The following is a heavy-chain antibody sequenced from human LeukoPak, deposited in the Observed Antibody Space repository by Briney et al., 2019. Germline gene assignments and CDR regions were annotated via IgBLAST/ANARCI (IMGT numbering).Heavy chain of an antibody. CDR1: GFIFSGYA. Sequence: GGSLRLSCAASGFIFSGYAMSWVRQAPGKGLEWVSAISGSGGSTYYADSVKGRFTISRDNSKNTLYLQMNSLRAEDTAVYYCAKPHIAVAGSFDYWGQGTLVTVSS. CDR3: AKPHIAVAGSFDY. CDR2: ISGSGGST. D-gene: IGHD6-19*01. J-gene: IGHJ4*02. V-gene: IGHV3-23*01.